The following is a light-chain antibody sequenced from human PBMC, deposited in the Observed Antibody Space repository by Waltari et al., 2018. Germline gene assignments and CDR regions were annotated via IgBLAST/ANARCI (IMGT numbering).Light chain of an antibody. V-gene: IGLV2-14*01. CDR1: SSDIGVYNY. J-gene: IGLJ3*02. Sequence: QSALTQPASVSGSPGQSISISCTGTSSDIGVYNYVSWYHQHPGKAPKLMSYEVSNRPSGVSNRFSGSKSDNTASLTSSGLQAEDEADYYCSSYTSSSTWVFGGGTKLTVL. CDR3: SSYTSSSTWV. CDR2: EVS.